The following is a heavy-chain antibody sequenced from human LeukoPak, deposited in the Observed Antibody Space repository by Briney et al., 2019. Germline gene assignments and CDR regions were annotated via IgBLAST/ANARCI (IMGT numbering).Heavy chain of an antibody. CDR3: ARGDYVWGSYRLDAFDI. J-gene: IGHJ3*02. Sequence: SETLSLACTVSGGSISSYYWSWIRQPPGKGLEWIGYIYYSGSTNYNPSLKSRVTISVDTSKNQFSLKLSSVTAADTGVYYCARGDYVWGSYRLDAFDIWGQGTMVTVSS. V-gene: IGHV4-59*01. CDR1: GGSISSYY. D-gene: IGHD3-16*02. CDR2: IYYSGST.